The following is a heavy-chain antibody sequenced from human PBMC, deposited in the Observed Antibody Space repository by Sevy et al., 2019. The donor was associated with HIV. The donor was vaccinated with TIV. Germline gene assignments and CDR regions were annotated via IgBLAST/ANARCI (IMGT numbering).Heavy chain of an antibody. V-gene: IGHV3-7*01. J-gene: IGHJ4*02. CDR3: AQETVGRFDS. D-gene: IGHD3-16*01. CDR2: IKSDGRDK. Sequence: GGSLRLSCAASGFTFSAYWMNWVRQAPGKGLEWVANIKSDGRDKHNVDSVEGRFTISRDNAKNSRYLQMNSLRVEDTAVYYCAQETVGRFDSWGQGTLVTVSS. CDR1: GFTFSAYW.